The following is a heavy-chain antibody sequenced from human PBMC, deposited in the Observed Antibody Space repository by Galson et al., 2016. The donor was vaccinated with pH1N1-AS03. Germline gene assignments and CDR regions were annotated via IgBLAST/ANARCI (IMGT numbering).Heavy chain of an antibody. Sequence: SLRLSCAASGFTFHDYAMHWVRQAPGKGPEWVSGIAWNSGITGYGDSVKGRFTLSRDNAKNSLYLQMNSLKPEVTALYYCARAIGSGYEAGLLYFWGQGTLVTVSS. J-gene: IGHJ1*01. V-gene: IGHV3-9*01. D-gene: IGHD5-12*01. CDR2: IAWNSGIT. CDR1: GFTFHDYA. CDR3: ARAIGSGYEAGLLYF.